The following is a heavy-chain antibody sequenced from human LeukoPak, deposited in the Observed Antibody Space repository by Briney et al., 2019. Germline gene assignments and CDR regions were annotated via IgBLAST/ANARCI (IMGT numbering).Heavy chain of an antibody. CDR2: IYYSGST. V-gene: IGHV4-59*01. J-gene: IGHJ4*02. CDR3: ARIRSGWYDY. D-gene: IGHD6-19*01. CDR1: GGSISSYY. Sequence: SETLSLTCTVSGGSISSYYWSWIRQPPGKGLEWIGYIYYSGSTNYNPSLKSRVTISVDTSKNQFSLKLSSVTAADTAVYYCARIRSGWYDYWGQGTLVTVSS.